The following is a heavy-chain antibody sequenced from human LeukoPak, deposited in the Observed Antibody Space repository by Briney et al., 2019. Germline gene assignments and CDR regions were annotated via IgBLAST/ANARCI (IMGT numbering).Heavy chain of an antibody. D-gene: IGHD6-19*01. Sequence: PGGSLRLSCAASGFTFSSYGMHWVRQAPGKGLEWVAVISYDGSNKYYADSVKGRFTISRDNSKNTLYLQMNSLRAEDTAVYYCAKFGGGYSSIDYWGQGTLVTVSS. V-gene: IGHV3-30*18. CDR3: AKFGGGYSSIDY. CDR2: ISYDGSNK. J-gene: IGHJ4*02. CDR1: GFTFSSYG.